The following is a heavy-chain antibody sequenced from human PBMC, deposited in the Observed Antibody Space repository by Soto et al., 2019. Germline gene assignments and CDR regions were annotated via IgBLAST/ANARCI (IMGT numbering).Heavy chain of an antibody. CDR1: GFTFSSYS. J-gene: IGHJ6*02. Sequence: GGSLRLSCAASGFTFSSYSMNWVRQSPGKGLEWVSSISSSSSYIYYADSVKGRFTISRDNAKNSLYLQMNSLRAEDTAVYYCATALFLVAATLWYYYYGMDVWGQGTTVTVSS. D-gene: IGHD2-15*01. CDR2: ISSSSSYI. V-gene: IGHV3-21*01. CDR3: ATALFLVAATLWYYYYGMDV.